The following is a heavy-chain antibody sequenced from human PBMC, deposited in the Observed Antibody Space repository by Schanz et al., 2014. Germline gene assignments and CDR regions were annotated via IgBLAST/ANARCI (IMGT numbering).Heavy chain of an antibody. CDR3: ARGYDFWSGLRGGDY. CDR2: IYHGGTT. J-gene: IGHJ4*02. CDR1: GDSISNSHW. D-gene: IGHD3-3*01. V-gene: IGHV4-4*02. Sequence: QVQLQESGPGLVKPSGTLSLTCTVSGDSISNSHWWNWVRQPPGKGLEWIGVIYHGGTTIYNPSLESRVAIAVEGSNDQCSLKVTSVTAADTALYFCARGYDFWSGLRGGDYWGQGTLVTVSS.